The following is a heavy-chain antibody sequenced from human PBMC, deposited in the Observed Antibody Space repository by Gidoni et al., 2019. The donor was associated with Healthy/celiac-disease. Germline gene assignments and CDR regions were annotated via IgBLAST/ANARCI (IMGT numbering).Heavy chain of an antibody. CDR1: GCTCSSYG. CDR3: AKDRGGIAAAGTLDY. Sequence: QVQRVESGGGVVQPGRYLRLSGADSGCTCSSYGMHWVRQAPGKGLEWLSFISYDGSNKSYADSVKGRFTISRDNSKNTLYLQMNSLRAEDTAVYYCAKDRGGIAAAGTLDYWGQGTLVTVSS. CDR2: ISYDGSNK. V-gene: IGHV3-30*18. D-gene: IGHD6-13*01. J-gene: IGHJ4*02.